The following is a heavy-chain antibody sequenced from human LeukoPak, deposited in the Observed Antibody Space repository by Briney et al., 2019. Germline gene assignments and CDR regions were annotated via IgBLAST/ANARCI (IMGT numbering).Heavy chain of an antibody. Sequence: GGSLRLSCAASGFTFSSYWMSWVRQAPGKGLEWVANIKQDGSEKYYVDSVKGRFTISRDNAKNSLYLQMNSLRAEDTAVYYCARDLRPMTTVTTIVYWGQGTLVTVSS. CDR3: ARDLRPMTTVTTIVY. CDR2: IKQDGSEK. J-gene: IGHJ4*02. V-gene: IGHV3-7*01. D-gene: IGHD4-17*01. CDR1: GFTFSSYW.